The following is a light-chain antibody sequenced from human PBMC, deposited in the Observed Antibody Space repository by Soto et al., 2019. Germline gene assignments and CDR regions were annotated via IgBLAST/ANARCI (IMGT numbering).Light chain of an antibody. J-gene: IGKJ4*01. V-gene: IGKV1-39*01. Sequence: DIQMTQSPSSLSASVGDRVTFTCRASRNIRSFLNWYQQKPGKAPKLLIYGASSLESGVPPRFSGSGSGTDFTLTITSLQPEDFATYFCEQSNSAPLTFPLTFGGGTKVDI. CDR1: RNIRSF. CDR3: EQSNSAPLTFPLT. CDR2: GAS.